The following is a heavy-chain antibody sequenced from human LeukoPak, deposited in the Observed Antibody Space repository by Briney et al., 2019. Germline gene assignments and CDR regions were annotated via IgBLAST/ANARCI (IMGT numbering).Heavy chain of an antibody. D-gene: IGHD2-15*01. J-gene: IGHJ4*02. Sequence: GGSLRLSCAASGFTFSSSAMSWVRQAPGKGLEWVSAISNNGGYTYYADSVQGRFTISRDNSKSTLCLQMNSLRAEDTAVYYCAKQLGYCSDGSCYFPYWGQGTLVTVSP. CDR1: GFTFSSSA. V-gene: IGHV3-23*01. CDR3: AKQLGYCSDGSCYFPY. CDR2: ISNNGGYT.